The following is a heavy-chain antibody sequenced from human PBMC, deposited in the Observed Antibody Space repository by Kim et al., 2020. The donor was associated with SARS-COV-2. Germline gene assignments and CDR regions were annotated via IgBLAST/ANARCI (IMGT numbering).Heavy chain of an antibody. Sequence: SETLSLTCTVSGGSISSYYWSWIRQPPGRGLEWIGYIYSSGSTNYNPSLKSRVTISVDTSKNQFSLKLSSVTAADTAVYYCAREADGSGPRRAFDIWGQG. J-gene: IGHJ3*02. CDR2: IYSSGST. CDR1: GGSISSYY. V-gene: IGHV4-59*01. CDR3: AREADGSGPRRAFDI. D-gene: IGHD3-10*01.